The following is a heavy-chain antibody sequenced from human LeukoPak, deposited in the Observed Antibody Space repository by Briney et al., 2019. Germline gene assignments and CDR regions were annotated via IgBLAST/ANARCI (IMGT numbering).Heavy chain of an antibody. J-gene: IGHJ4*02. D-gene: IGHD3-10*01. CDR1: GGSISSSSYY. CDR2: IYYSGST. Sequence: SETLSLTCTVSGGSISSSSYYWGWIRQPPGKGLEWIGSIYYSGSTYYNPSLKSRVTISVDTSKNQFSLKLSSVTAADTAVYYCAGFSFGSARLYYFDYWGQGTLVTVSS. CDR3: AGFSFGSARLYYFDY. V-gene: IGHV4-39*07.